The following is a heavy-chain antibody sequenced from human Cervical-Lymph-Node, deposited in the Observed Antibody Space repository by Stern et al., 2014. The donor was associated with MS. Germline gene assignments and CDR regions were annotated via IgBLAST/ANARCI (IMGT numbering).Heavy chain of an antibody. CDR1: GGSISSGDYY. J-gene: IGHJ4*02. V-gene: IGHV4-30-4*01. D-gene: IGHD3-22*01. CDR2: IYYSGST. Sequence: QVQLQESGPGLVKPSQTLSLTCTVSGGSISSGDYYWSWIRQPPGKGLEWIGYIYYSGSTSYNPSLKSRVTISVDTSKNQFSLKLSSVTAADTAVYYCARDSSGYYLILDYWGQGTLVTVSS. CDR3: ARDSSGYYLILDY.